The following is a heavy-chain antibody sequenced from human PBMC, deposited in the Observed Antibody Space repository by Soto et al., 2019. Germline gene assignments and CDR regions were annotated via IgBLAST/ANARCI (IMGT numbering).Heavy chain of an antibody. Sequence: QVQLVQSGAEVKKPGASVKVSCKPSGYTFASYGISWVRQGPGQGVEWMGWISVYDGNTKYAPKLQGRVTITTDRSTSTAYMELRSLRSDDTAVYYCARDSPLDYWGQGTLVTVSS. CDR1: GYTFASYG. CDR2: ISVYDGNT. V-gene: IGHV1-18*04. J-gene: IGHJ4*02. CDR3: ARDSPLDY.